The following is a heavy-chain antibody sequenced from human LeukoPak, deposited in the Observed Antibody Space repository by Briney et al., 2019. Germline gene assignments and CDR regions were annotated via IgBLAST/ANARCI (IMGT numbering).Heavy chain of an antibody. J-gene: IGHJ5*02. CDR1: GYTFTGYY. CDR3: ARGRTVVVVAATRNWFDP. Sequence: ASVKVSCKASGYTFTGYYMHWVRQAPGQGLEWMGWINPNSGGTNYAQKFQGRVTMTRDTSISTAYMELSRLRSDGTAVYYCARGRTVVVVAATRNWFDPWGQGTLVTVSS. CDR2: INPNSGGT. D-gene: IGHD2-15*01. V-gene: IGHV1-2*02.